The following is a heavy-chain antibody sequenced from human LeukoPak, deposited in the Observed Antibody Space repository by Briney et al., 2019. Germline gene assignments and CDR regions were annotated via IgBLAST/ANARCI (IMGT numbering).Heavy chain of an antibody. J-gene: IGHJ4*02. V-gene: IGHV4-39*01. CDR1: GDSISTSSYY. D-gene: IGHD3-22*01. CDR3: ARSYYYDYRQIDY. Sequence: ASETLSLTCTVSGDSISTSSYYWGWIRQPPGKGLEWLGSIYCSGSTYYNPSLKSRVTISVDTSQNQFSLNLYSVTAADTAVFYCARSYYYDYRQIDYWGQGTLVTVSS. CDR2: IYCSGST.